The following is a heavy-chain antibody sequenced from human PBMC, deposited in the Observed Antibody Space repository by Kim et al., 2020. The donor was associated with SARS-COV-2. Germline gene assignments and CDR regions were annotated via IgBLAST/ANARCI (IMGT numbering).Heavy chain of an antibody. CDR3: ARGEYYYGSGSYYNVGRTANWFDP. CDR1: GGSFSGYY. V-gene: IGHV4-34*01. Sequence: SETLSLTCAVYGGSFSGYYWSWIRQPPGKGLEWIGEINHSGSTNYNPSLKSRVTISVDTSKNQFSLKLSSVTAADTAVYYCARGEYYYGSGSYYNVGRTANWFDPWGQGTLVTVSS. D-gene: IGHD3-10*01. CDR2: INHSGST. J-gene: IGHJ5*02.